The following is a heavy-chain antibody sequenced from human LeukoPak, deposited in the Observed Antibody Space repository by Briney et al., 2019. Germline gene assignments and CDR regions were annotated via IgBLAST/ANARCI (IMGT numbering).Heavy chain of an antibody. CDR2: IYYSGTT. Sequence: SETLSLTCTVSGGSISSSSYYWGWIRQPPGKGREWIGSIYYSGTTYYNPSLKRRVTISVDTSKNQSSLKLSSVPAADTAVYYCATGLDSSSWYNAGYWGQGTLVTVSS. V-gene: IGHV4-39*01. D-gene: IGHD6-13*01. J-gene: IGHJ4*02. CDR3: ATGLDSSSWYNAGY. CDR1: GGSISSSSYY.